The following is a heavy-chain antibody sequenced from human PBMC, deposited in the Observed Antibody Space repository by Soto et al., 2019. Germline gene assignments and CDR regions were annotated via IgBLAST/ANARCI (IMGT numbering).Heavy chain of an antibody. CDR2: ISAYNGNT. Sequence: VASVKVSCKASGYTFTSYGISWVRQAPGQGLEWMGWISAYNGNTNYAQKLQGRVTMTTDTSTSTAYMELRSLRSDDTAVYYCARGFTPRYSSGWYYFDYWGQGXLVTVYS. V-gene: IGHV1-18*01. CDR3: ARGFTPRYSSGWYYFDY. J-gene: IGHJ4*02. CDR1: GYTFTSYG. D-gene: IGHD6-19*01.